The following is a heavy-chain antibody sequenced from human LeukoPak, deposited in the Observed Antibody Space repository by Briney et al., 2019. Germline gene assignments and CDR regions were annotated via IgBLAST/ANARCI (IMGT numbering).Heavy chain of an antibody. V-gene: IGHV3-30*03. Sequence: PGGSLRLSCAASGFTFSSYGMHWVRQAPGKGLEWVAVISYDGSNKYYADSVKGRFTISRDNSKNTLYLQMNSLRAEDTAVLYCARDIYNRGTYYFDYWGQGTLVTVSS. CDR1: GFTFSSYG. CDR3: ARDIYNRGTYYFDY. CDR2: ISYDGSNK. D-gene: IGHD1-1*01. J-gene: IGHJ4*02.